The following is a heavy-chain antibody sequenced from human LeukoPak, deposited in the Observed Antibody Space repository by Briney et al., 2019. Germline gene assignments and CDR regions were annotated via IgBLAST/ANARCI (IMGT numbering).Heavy chain of an antibody. V-gene: IGHV4-34*01. CDR2: INHSGST. Sequence: SETLSLTCSVYGGSFSGYYWSWIRQPPGMGLEWIGEINHSGSTNYNPSLKSRVTISVDTSKNQFSLKLSSVTAADTAVYYCARGLGAYWFDPWGQGTLVTVSS. CDR1: GGSFSGYY. D-gene: IGHD3-3*02. CDR3: ARGLGAYWFDP. J-gene: IGHJ5*02.